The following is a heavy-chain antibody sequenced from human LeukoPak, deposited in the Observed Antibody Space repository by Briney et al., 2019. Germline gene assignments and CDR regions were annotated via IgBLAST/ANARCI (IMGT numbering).Heavy chain of an antibody. Sequence: ASVKVSCKASGYSFTAHYMHWIRQAPGQGLEWMGQSNPDNVGTKYAPKFQGRVTMTRDTSTSTVYMELSSLRSEDTAVYYCARSSNYANWFDPWGQGTLVTVSS. J-gene: IGHJ5*02. D-gene: IGHD4-11*01. CDR3: ARSSNYANWFDP. V-gene: IGHV1-2*06. CDR1: GYSFTAHY. CDR2: SNPDNVGT.